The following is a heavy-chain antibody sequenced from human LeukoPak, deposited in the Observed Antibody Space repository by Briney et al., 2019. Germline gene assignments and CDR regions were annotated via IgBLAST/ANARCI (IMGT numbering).Heavy chain of an antibody. Sequence: HPGGSLRLSCAASGFTFSSYGMHWVRQAPGKGLEWVAVISYDGSNKYYADSVKGRFTISRDNSKNTLYLQMNSLRAEDTAVFYCAKDLLYRAMVGTPWDAFDIWGQGTMVTVSS. CDR1: GFTFSSYG. CDR3: AKDLLYRAMVGTPWDAFDI. V-gene: IGHV3-30*18. D-gene: IGHD4/OR15-4a*01. CDR2: ISYDGSNK. J-gene: IGHJ3*02.